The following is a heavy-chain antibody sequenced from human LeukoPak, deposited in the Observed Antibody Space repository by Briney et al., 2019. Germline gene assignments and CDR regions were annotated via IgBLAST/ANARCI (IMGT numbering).Heavy chain of an antibody. CDR3: AKDVGGYCSGGSCHFFDY. CDR2: ISYDGSNK. D-gene: IGHD2-15*01. V-gene: IGHV3-30*04. CDR1: GFTFSSYA. Sequence: AGGSLRLSCAASGFTFSSYAMHWVRQAPGKGLEWVAIISYDGSNKYYADSVKGRFTISRDNSKNTLYLLMNSLRAEDTAVYYCAKDVGGYCSGGSCHFFDYWGQGTLVTVSS. J-gene: IGHJ4*02.